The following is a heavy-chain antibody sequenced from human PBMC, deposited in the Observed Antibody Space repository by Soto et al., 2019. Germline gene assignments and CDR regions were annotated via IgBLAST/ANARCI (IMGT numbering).Heavy chain of an antibody. J-gene: IGHJ3*02. CDR2: IYYSGST. Sequence: SETLSLTCTVSGGSISSGGYYWSWIRQHPGKGLEWIGYIYYSGSTYYNPSLKSRVTISVDTSKNQFSLKLSSVTAADTAVYYCARGRLRWYAFDIWGQGTMVTVSS. CDR1: GGSISSGGYY. CDR3: ARGRLRWYAFDI. D-gene: IGHD4-17*01. V-gene: IGHV4-31*03.